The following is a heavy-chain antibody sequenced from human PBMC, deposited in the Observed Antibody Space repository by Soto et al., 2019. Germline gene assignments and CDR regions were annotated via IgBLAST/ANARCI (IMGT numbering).Heavy chain of an antibody. V-gene: IGHV4-61*01. J-gene: IGHJ4*02. Sequence: QVQLQESGPGLVKPSETLSLTCTVSDGSVNSGNYYWSWIRQPPGKGLEWIGHIDYIGSTNYNPSLKSRVTRSGATSKNQFSLKLSSVTAADTAVYYCAIEEQQLARYGGDFDYWGQGTLVTVSS. CDR2: IDYIGST. CDR3: AIEEQQLARYGGDFDY. D-gene: IGHD6-13*01. CDR1: DGSVNSGNYY.